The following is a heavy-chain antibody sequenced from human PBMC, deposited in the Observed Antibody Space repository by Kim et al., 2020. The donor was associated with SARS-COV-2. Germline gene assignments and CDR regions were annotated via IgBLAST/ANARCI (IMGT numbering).Heavy chain of an antibody. CDR3: ARGGIASDY. D-gene: IGHD6-13*01. V-gene: IGHV1-8*01. Sequence: GNTGYAKKFQGRVTMTRNTSISTAYMELSSLRSEDTAVYYCARGGIASDYWGQGTLVTVSS. CDR2: GNT. J-gene: IGHJ4*02.